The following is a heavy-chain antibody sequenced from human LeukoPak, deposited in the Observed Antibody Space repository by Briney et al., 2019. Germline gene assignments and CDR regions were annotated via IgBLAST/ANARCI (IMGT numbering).Heavy chain of an antibody. CDR1: GFTVSGNY. J-gene: IGHJ4*02. D-gene: IGHD6-13*01. Sequence: GGSLRLSCAASGFTVSGNYMSWVRQAPGKXLEWVSVIFTAGSTYNADSVKGRFSISRDKSKNTLYLQMNTLRAEDTAVYFCAGGNSWPGLSYWGQGTLLTVSS. CDR2: IFTAGST. V-gene: IGHV3-53*01. CDR3: AGGNSWPGLSY.